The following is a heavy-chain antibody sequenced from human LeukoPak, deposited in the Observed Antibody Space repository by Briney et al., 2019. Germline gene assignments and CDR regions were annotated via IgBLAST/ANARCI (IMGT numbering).Heavy chain of an antibody. D-gene: IGHD3-10*01. V-gene: IGHV3-33*01. J-gene: IGHJ4*02. CDR2: IWYDGSQK. Sequence: PGGSLRLSCTPSGFTFSSYGFHWVRQAPGKGLESVAVIWYDGSQKYYADSVKGRFTISRDNSKNTLSLQMNSLRAEDTAVYYCARDVGNFGSGSSYFDSWGQGTLVTVSS. CDR1: GFTFSSYG. CDR3: ARDVGNFGSGSSYFDS.